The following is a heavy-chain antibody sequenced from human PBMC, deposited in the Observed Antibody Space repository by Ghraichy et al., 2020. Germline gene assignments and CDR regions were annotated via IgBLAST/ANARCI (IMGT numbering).Heavy chain of an antibody. V-gene: IGHV3-30*18. Sequence: GESLNIPCAASGFTFSRYGMHWVRQAPGKGLEWVAVTSYDGSNKYYADSVKGRFTISRDNSKNTLYLQMSSLRAEDTAVYYCAKERDSSGYYSFRGDYYGMDVWSQGTTVTVSS. CDR1: GFTFSRYG. CDR2: TSYDGSNK. CDR3: AKERDSSGYYSFRGDYYGMDV. D-gene: IGHD3-22*01. J-gene: IGHJ6*02.